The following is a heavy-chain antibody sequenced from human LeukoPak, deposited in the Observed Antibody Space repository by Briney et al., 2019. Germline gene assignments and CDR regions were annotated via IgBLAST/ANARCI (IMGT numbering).Heavy chain of an antibody. J-gene: IGHJ4*02. CDR3: VKDRTGTYTLDY. V-gene: IGHV3-30*18. CDR1: RFTFSSYD. Sequence: PGRSLRLSCAASRFTFSSYDMHWVRQAPGKGLEWVAVISYDGTNQYYADSVKGRFTISRDNSKNTLNLQMNSLRAEDTAVYYCVKDRTGTYTLDYWGQGTLVTVSS. CDR2: ISYDGTNQ. D-gene: IGHD3-10*01.